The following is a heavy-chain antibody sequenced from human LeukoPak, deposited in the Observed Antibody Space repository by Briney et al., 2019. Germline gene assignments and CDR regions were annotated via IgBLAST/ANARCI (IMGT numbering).Heavy chain of an antibody. D-gene: IGHD4-17*01. CDR1: GYTFIDYY. CDR2: INPNSGGT. CDR3: AKNMGYGDYWYFDL. Sequence: ASVKVSCKSSGYTFIDYYIHWVRQAPGEGLEWMGWINPNSGGTNYAQKCQGSVTMTRDTSISTAYMELTRLNSDDTAVYYCAKNMGYGDYWYFDLWGRGTLVTVSS. J-gene: IGHJ2*01. V-gene: IGHV1-2*02.